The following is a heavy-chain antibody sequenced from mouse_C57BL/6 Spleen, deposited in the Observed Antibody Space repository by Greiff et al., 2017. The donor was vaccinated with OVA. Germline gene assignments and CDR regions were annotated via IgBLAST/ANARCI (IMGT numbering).Heavy chain of an antibody. J-gene: IGHJ4*01. CDR3: ARHYCGSRDYAMDY. V-gene: IGHV14-3*01. D-gene: IGHD1-1*01. CDR1: GFNTKTTY. CDR2: IDPANGNT. Sequence: VQLQQSVAELVRPGASVKLSCTASGFNTKTTYMHWVKQRPEQGLEWIGRIDPANGNTQYAPKFQGKATITADPSSNTAYLQLSSLTSEDTAIYYCARHYCGSRDYAMDYWGQGTSVTVSS.